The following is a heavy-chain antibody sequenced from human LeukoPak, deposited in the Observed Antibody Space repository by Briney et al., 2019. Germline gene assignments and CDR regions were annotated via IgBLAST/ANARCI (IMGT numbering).Heavy chain of an antibody. Sequence: ASVKVSCKASGYTFTGYYMHWVRQAPGQGLEWMGRINPNSGDTIYAQKFQGRVTMTRDTSISTGYMELSRLRSDDTAIYYCARDFAGYYFDYWGQGTLVTVSS. D-gene: IGHD3-9*01. J-gene: IGHJ4*02. V-gene: IGHV1-2*06. CDR1: GYTFTGYY. CDR3: ARDFAGYYFDY. CDR2: INPNSGDT.